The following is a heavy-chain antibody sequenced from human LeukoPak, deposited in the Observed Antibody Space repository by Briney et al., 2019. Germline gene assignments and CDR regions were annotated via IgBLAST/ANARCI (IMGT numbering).Heavy chain of an antibody. D-gene: IGHD3-9*01. CDR1: GFTFSSYS. CDR2: ISSNGSYT. V-gene: IGHV3-21*01. Sequence: GGSLRLSCTASGFTFSSYSMNWVRQAPGKGLEWVASISSNGSYTYYADSVKGRVTISRDNAKNSLYLQMNSLRAEDTAVYYCARNDILTGYYAHDYWGQGTLVTVSS. CDR3: ARNDILTGYYAHDY. J-gene: IGHJ4*02.